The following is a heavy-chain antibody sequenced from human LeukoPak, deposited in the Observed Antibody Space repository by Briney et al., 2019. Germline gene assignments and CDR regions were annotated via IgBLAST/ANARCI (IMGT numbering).Heavy chain of an antibody. V-gene: IGHV4-34*01. D-gene: IGHD5-18*01. J-gene: IGHJ4*02. CDR3: ARGRDSYGNYFDY. CDR2: INHSGST. CDR1: GGSFIVYY. Sequence: PSETLSLTCAVYGGSFIVYYWSWIRQPPGKGLEWIGEINHSGSTHYNTSLKSRDTISVDPSNNQFSLKLSSVTAADTAVYSCARGRDSYGNYFDYWGQGTLVTVSS.